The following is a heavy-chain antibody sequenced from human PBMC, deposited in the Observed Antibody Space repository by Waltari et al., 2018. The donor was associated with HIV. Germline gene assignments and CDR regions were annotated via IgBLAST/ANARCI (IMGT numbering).Heavy chain of an antibody. CDR3: ARVRGGGNRDY. CDR2: IYYTGST. CDR1: GGSISSFY. Sequence: QVQLQESGPGLVKPSETLSVTCTVSGGSISSFYWTWIRQPPGKGLEWIGYIYYTGSTNYNPSLNSRVTISLDTSKNQFSRKLTSVTAADTAVYYCARVRGGGNRDYWGQGTLVTVYS. V-gene: IGHV4-59*01. D-gene: IGHD3-16*01. J-gene: IGHJ4*02.